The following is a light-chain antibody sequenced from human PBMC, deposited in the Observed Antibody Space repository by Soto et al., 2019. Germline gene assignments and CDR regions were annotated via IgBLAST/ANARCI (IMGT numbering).Light chain of an antibody. CDR3: TSPTPGSLYV. CDR2: MVS. J-gene: IGLJ1*01. Sequence: QSALTQPASVSGSPGQSITISCTGTSSDVGNYNYVSWYQQYPGRVPKLLIYMVSNRASGVPNRFSGSKSGNTASLTISGLQAEDEADYFCTSPTPGSLYVFGTGTKVTV. CDR1: SSDVGNYNY. V-gene: IGLV2-14*01.